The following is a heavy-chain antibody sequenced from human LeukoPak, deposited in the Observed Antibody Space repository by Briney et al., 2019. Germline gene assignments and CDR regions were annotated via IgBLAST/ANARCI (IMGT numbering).Heavy chain of an antibody. V-gene: IGHV3-23*01. CDR2: ISVSGYST. J-gene: IGHJ3*02. D-gene: IGHD2-21*02. CDR1: GFTFSTYA. CDR3: ARETLGVTAFDI. Sequence: RGSLRLSCAASGFTFSTYAMNWVRQAPGKGLEWVSVISVSGYSTYYADSVKGRFTISRDNAKNSLYLQMNSLRAEDTAVYYCARETLGVTAFDIWGQGTMVTVSS.